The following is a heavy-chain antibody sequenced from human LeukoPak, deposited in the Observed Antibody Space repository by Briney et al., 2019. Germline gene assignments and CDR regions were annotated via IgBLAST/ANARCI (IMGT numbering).Heavy chain of an antibody. J-gene: IGHJ3*02. V-gene: IGHV1-69*13. CDR1: GGSFNNYI. CDR2: IIPISGPV. CDR3: ARDWRLAGAFDI. Sequence: GASVKVSCKPSGGSFNNYIINWVRQVPGQGLEWMGGIIPISGPVNYAQEFRDRVTITADALTSTVYMELSSPRSDDTALYYCARDWRLAGAFDIWGQGTMVTVSS.